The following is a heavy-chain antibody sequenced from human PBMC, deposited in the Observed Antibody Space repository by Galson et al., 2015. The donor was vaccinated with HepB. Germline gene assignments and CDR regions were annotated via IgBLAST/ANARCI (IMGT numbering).Heavy chain of an antibody. J-gene: IGHJ4*02. CDR3: ARDHADYASDF. D-gene: IGHD2-2*01. Sequence: SLRLSCAASGFIFSNYGMHWVRQAPGKGLEWVAVIWSDGSKKYYADSVEGRFTISRDDSKNTLYLQMNSLRGEDKAVYYCARDHADYASDFRGQGTVVTVSS. CDR2: IWSDGSKK. V-gene: IGHV3-33*01. CDR1: GFIFSNYG.